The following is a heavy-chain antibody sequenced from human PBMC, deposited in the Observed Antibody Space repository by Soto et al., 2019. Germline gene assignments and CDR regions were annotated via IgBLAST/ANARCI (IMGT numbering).Heavy chain of an antibody. CDR1: GGTFSSCA. Sequence: QVQLVQSGAEVKKRGSSVKVSCKASGGTFSSCAISWVRQAPGQGLEWMGGIIPIFGTANYAQKFQGRVTITADESTSTAYMELSSLRSEDTAVYYCARVIVGATKVPYFGDWGQGTLVTVSS. CDR3: ARVIVGATKVPYFGD. CDR2: IIPIFGTA. D-gene: IGHD1-26*01. V-gene: IGHV1-69*12. J-gene: IGHJ4*02.